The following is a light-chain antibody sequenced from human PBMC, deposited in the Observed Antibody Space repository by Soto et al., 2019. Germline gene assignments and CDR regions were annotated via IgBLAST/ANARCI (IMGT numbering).Light chain of an antibody. Sequence: IVLTQSPSLLSLSPVEIHTHSCGASQSVSTYLGWYQQKPGQAPRLLIYDASNRATGIPARFSGSGSGTDFTLTISSLESEDFAVYYCQQRSNWITFGQGTRLEIK. CDR1: QSVSTY. CDR3: QQRSNWIT. V-gene: IGKV3-11*01. CDR2: DAS. J-gene: IGKJ5*01.